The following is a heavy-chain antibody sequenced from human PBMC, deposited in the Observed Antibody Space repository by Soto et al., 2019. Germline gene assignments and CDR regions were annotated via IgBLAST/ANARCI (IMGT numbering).Heavy chain of an antibody. CDR3: ARVSLMVYASDY. J-gene: IGHJ4*02. D-gene: IGHD2-8*01. CDR1: GGSISSGDYY. V-gene: IGHV4-30-4*01. Sequence: SETLSLTCTVSGGSISSGDYYWSWIRQPPGKGLEWIGYIYYSGSTYYNPSLKSRVTISVDTSKNQFSLKLSSVTAADTAVYYCARVSLMVYASDYWGQGTLVTVSS. CDR2: IYYSGST.